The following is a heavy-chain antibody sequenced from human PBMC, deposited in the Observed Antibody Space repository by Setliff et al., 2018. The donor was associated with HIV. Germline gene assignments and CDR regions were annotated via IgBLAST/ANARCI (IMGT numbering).Heavy chain of an antibody. Sequence: PSETLSLTCEVSGGSISNYYWSWIRQPAGKGLEWIGRIFSSGNTYYNPSLKSRVTMSVDTSKNQFSLNLNSVTAADTAIYYCARAPFPVAGFDYFDHWGQGTQVTVSS. J-gene: IGHJ4*02. D-gene: IGHD6-19*01. CDR2: IFSSGNT. V-gene: IGHV4-4*07. CDR3: ARAPFPVAGFDYFDH. CDR1: GGSISNYY.